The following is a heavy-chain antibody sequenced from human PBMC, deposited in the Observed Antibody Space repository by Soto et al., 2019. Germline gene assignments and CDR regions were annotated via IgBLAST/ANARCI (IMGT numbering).Heavy chain of an antibody. CDR3: AKVGDWNYERGFDI. CDR2: ISGNGSTT. CDR1: GFTFDSYA. V-gene: IGHV3-23*01. J-gene: IGHJ3*02. Sequence: EVQLLESGGGLVQPGGSLRLSCATSGFTFDSYAMTWVRQAPGKGLEWVSVISGNGSTTYYADSVKGRFTTSRDSSRNTVYLQMTRLRAEDTAVYYCAKVGDWNYERGFDIWGQGTMVTVSS. D-gene: IGHD1-7*01.